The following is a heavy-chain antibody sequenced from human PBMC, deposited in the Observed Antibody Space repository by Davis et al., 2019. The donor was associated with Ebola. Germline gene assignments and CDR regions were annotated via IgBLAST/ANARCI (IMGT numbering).Heavy chain of an antibody. CDR3: ARAPYYDFWSGYFWFDP. CDR1: GGSISSYY. D-gene: IGHD3-3*01. Sequence: PSETLSLTCTVSGGSISSYYWSWIRQPPGKGLEWIGYIYYSGSTNYNPSLKSRVTISVDTSKNQFSLKLSSVTAADTAVYYCARAPYYDFWSGYFWFDPWGQGTLVTVSS. V-gene: IGHV4-59*01. J-gene: IGHJ5*02. CDR2: IYYSGST.